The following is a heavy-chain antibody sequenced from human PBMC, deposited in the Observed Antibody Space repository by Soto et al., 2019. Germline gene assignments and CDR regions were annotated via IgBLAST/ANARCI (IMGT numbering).Heavy chain of an antibody. CDR1: GGSISSYY. Sequence: SETLSLTCTVSGGSISSYYWSWIRQPPGKGLEWIGYIYYSGSTNYNPSLKSRVTISVDTSKNQFSLKLSSVTAADTAVYYCARIGMAAAARSFDYWGQGTLVTVSS. D-gene: IGHD6-13*01. CDR2: IYYSGST. CDR3: ARIGMAAAARSFDY. V-gene: IGHV4-59*01. J-gene: IGHJ4*02.